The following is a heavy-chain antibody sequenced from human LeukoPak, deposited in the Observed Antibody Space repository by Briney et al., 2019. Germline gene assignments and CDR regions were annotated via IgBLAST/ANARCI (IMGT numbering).Heavy chain of an antibody. V-gene: IGHV5-51*01. Sequence: GESLKISCKGSGYSFASFWIGWVRQMPGKGLEWMGIIYPGDSDTRYSPSFQGQVTISADKSISTTYVQWSSLKASDTAIYYCASIVVAAAGRGYYYYGMDVWGQGTTVTVSS. D-gene: IGHD6-13*01. CDR2: IYPGDSDT. J-gene: IGHJ6*02. CDR3: ASIVVAAAGRGYYYYGMDV. CDR1: GYSFASFW.